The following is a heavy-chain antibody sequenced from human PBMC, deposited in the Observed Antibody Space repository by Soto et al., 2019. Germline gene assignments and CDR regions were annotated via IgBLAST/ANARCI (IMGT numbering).Heavy chain of an antibody. CDR2: ISGSGANT. J-gene: IGHJ4*02. D-gene: IGHD4-17*01. CDR3: AKLTTP. Sequence: EVQLLESGGGLIQPGESLRLSCAASGFTFSSSTMSWVRQAPGKGLEWVSAISGSGANTYYADSVKGRFTISRDNSKNTLYLQRNSLRSDDTAVYYCAKLTTPWGQGTLVTVSS. V-gene: IGHV3-23*01. CDR1: GFTFSSST.